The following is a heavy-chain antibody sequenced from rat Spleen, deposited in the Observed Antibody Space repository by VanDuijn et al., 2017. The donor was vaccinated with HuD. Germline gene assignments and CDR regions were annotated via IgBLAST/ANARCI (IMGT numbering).Heavy chain of an antibody. V-gene: IGHV6-6*01. CDR2: IKAKSNNYAT. J-gene: IGHJ3*01. CDR1: GFTFSTAW. D-gene: IGHD1-11*01. CDR3: AWEGAFAY. Sequence: EVQLVESGGGLVQPGRSLKLSCATSGFTFSTAWMYWYRQFPEKRLEWVARIKAKSNNYATDYTESVKGRFTISRDDSKSSIYLQMNNLKEEDTAIYYCAWEGAFAYWGQGTLVTVSS.